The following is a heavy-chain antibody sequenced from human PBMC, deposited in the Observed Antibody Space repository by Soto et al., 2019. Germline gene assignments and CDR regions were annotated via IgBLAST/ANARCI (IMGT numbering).Heavy chain of an antibody. Sequence: SETLSLICNVSGGYVSSGGNYWRWIRQPPGEGLEWIGYIYYSGSTNSNPSLKSRVTISVDTSKNLFSLKLSSVTAAETAVYYCPRENAWAFDYWGQGTLVTVSS. V-gene: IGHV4-61*08. J-gene: IGHJ4*02. CDR1: GGYVSSGGNY. CDR3: PRENAWAFDY. D-gene: IGHD2-2*01. CDR2: IYYSGST.